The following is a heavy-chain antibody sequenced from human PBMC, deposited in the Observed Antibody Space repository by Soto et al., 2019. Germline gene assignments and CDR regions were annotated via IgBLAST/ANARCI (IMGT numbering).Heavy chain of an antibody. D-gene: IGHD5-12*01. CDR2: IWYDGSNK. J-gene: IGHJ6*02. CDR3: ARDERVATTGRGREDYYYYGMDV. CDR1: GFTFSSYG. Sequence: GSLRLSCAASGFTFSSYGMHWVRQAPGKGLEWVAVIWYDGSNKYYADSVRGRFTNSRDNSKNTLYLKMNSLRAEDTVVYCCARDERVATTGRGREDYYYYGMDVWGQGTTVTVSS. V-gene: IGHV3-33*01.